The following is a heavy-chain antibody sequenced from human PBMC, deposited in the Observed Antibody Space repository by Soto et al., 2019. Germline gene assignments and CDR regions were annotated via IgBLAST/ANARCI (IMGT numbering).Heavy chain of an antibody. D-gene: IGHD3-10*01. J-gene: IGHJ4*02. CDR3: AAWYYYGSGSYYNVIDPTA. CDR1: GGSVSSGSYY. CDR2: IYYSGST. Sequence: SETLSLTCTVSGGSVSSGSYYWSWIRQPPGKGLEWIGYIYYSGSTNYNPSLKSRVTISVDTSKNQFSLKLSSVTAADTAVYYCAAWYYYGSGSYYNVIDPTAWGQGTLVTVSS. V-gene: IGHV4-61*01.